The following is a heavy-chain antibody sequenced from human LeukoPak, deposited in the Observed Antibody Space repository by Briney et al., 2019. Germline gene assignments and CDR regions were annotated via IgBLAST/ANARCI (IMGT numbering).Heavy chain of an antibody. CDR1: GGSVSSGNYF. Sequence: SETLSLTCTVSGGSVSSGNYFWTWIRQPPGKGLEWIGYIYYSGGTNYKPSLKSRVTISVDTSKNQFSLKLSSVTAADTAVYYCARNTAALSHTTIWGQGTLVTVFS. V-gene: IGHV4-61*01. CDR2: IYYSGGT. CDR3: ARNTAALSHTTI. D-gene: IGHD6-13*01. J-gene: IGHJ4*02.